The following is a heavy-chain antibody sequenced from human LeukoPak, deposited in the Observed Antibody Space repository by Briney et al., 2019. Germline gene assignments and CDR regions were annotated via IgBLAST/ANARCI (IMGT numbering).Heavy chain of an antibody. CDR1: GFTFNHYG. CDR3: ARDAQRGFDYSNSLEY. Sequence: PGGSLRLSCAAAGFTFNHYGMHWVRQAPGKGLQWVAVIWSDGTNQYYADSVKGRFTISRDDSGNTVYPQMNSLRPEDTGVYYCARDAQRGFDYSNSLEYWGQGTPVTVST. D-gene: IGHD4-11*01. CDR2: IWSDGTNQ. J-gene: IGHJ4*02. V-gene: IGHV3-33*01.